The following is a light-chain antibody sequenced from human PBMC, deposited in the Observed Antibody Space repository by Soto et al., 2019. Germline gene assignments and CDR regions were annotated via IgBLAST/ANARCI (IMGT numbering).Light chain of an antibody. V-gene: IGKV3-20*01. Sequence: EIVLTQSPDTLSLSPGEGATLPCRASQSVTNSYLAWYQQKPGQAPRLLIYGASSRATGIPDRFSGSGSETDFTLTISRLEPEDFAVYYCQQFDTSSWTFGQGTKVDIK. CDR3: QQFDTSSWT. J-gene: IGKJ1*01. CDR2: GAS. CDR1: QSVTNSY.